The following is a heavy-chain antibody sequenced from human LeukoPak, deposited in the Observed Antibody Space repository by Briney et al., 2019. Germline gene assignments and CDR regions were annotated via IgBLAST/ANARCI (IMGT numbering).Heavy chain of an antibody. J-gene: IGHJ6*03. V-gene: IGHV4-34*01. CDR3: ARDHCSGGSCYGYYYYMDV. CDR1: GGSFSGYY. Sequence: KSSETLSLTCAVYGGSFSGYYWSWIRQPPGKGLEWIGEINHSGSTNYNPSLKSRVTISVDTSKNQFSLKLSSVTAADTAVHYCARDHCSGGSCYGYYYYMDVWGKGTTVTVSS. D-gene: IGHD2-15*01. CDR2: INHSGST.